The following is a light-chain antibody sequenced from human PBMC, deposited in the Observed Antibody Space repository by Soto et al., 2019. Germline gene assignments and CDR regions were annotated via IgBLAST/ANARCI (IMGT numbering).Light chain of an antibody. J-gene: IGKJ1*01. Sequence: EIVLTQSPATLSLSPGERATLSCRASQSVSNNYLAWYQQKPGQAPRLLIYGASNRATGIPDRFSGSGSGTDFTLTISRLEPEDFAVYYCHQYGSSSWTFGPGTKVDIK. V-gene: IGKV3-20*01. CDR3: HQYGSSSWT. CDR1: QSVSNNY. CDR2: GAS.